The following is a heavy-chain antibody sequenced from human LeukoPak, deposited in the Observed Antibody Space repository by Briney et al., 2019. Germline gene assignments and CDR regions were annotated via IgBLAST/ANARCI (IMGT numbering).Heavy chain of an antibody. J-gene: IGHJ4*02. V-gene: IGHV3-21*01. CDR3: ARVPRGSYSFDY. CDR1: GFTFSSYS. Sequence: GGPLRLSCAASGFTFSSYSMNWVRQAPGKGLEWVSSISSSSSYIYYADSVKGRFTISRDNAKNSLYLQMNSLRAEDTAVYYCARVPRGSYSFDYWGQGTLVTVSS. CDR2: ISSSSSYI. D-gene: IGHD1-26*01.